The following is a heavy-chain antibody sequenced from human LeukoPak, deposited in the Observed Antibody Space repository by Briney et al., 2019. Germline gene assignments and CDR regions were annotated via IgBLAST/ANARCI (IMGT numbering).Heavy chain of an antibody. CDR2: ISSSGSTI. Sequence: GASLRLSCAASGFTFSDYYMSWIRQAPGKGLEWVSYISSSGSTIYYADSVKGRFTISRDNSKNSLYLQMNSLSAEDTAVYCCARDISAAYGMDVWGQGTTVTVSS. J-gene: IGHJ6*02. CDR3: ARDISAAYGMDV. CDR1: GFTFSDYY. D-gene: IGHD6-13*01. V-gene: IGHV3-11*01.